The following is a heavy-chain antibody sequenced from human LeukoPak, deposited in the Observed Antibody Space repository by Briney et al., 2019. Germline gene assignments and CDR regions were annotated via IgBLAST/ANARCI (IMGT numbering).Heavy chain of an antibody. Sequence: GGSLRLSCAASGFTFSSYWMSWVRQAPGKGLEWVANIKQDGSEKYYVDSVKGRFTISRDNAKNSLYLQMNSLRAEDTAVYYCVRDTGTSEFYFDYWXXGTXVTVSS. J-gene: IGHJ4*01. D-gene: IGHD2-8*02. CDR3: VRDTGTSEFYFDY. CDR1: GFTFSSYW. V-gene: IGHV3-7*01. CDR2: IKQDGSEK.